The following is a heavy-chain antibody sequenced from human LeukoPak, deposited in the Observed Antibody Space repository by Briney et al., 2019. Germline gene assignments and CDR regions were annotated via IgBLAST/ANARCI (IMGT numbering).Heavy chain of an antibody. J-gene: IGHJ6*02. CDR2: MNPNSGNT. V-gene: IGHV1-8*01. Sequence: GASVKVSCKASGYTFTSYDINWVRQATGQGLEWMGWMNPNSGNTGYAQKFQGRVTTTRNTSISTAYMELSSLRSEDTAVYYCARGRQGNFWSGYYPWYYYGMDVWGQGTTVTVSS. D-gene: IGHD3-3*01. CDR3: ARGRQGNFWSGYYPWYYYGMDV. CDR1: GYTFTSYD.